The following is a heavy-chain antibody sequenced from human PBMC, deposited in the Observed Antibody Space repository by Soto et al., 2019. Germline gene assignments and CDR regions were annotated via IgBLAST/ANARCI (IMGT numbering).Heavy chain of an antibody. CDR1: GGTFSSYA. CDR3: ATRKFIAYDAFDI. Sequence: SVKVSCKASGGTFSSYAISWVRQAPGQRLEWMGGIIPIFGTANYAQKFQGRVTITADESMSTAYMELSSLRSEDTAVYYCATRKFIAYDAFDIWGQGTMVTVSS. D-gene: IGHD2-15*01. V-gene: IGHV1-69*13. CDR2: IIPIFGTA. J-gene: IGHJ3*02.